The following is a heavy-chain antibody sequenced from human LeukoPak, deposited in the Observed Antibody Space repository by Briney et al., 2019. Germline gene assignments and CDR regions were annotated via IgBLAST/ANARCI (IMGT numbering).Heavy chain of an antibody. V-gene: IGHV4-38-2*02. J-gene: IGHJ4*02. CDR1: GYSISSGYY. D-gene: IGHD6-19*01. CDR2: IYHSGST. CDR3: ARVHNGWSYFDY. Sequence: SETLSLTCTVSGYSISSGYYWGWIRQPPGSGLEWIVSIYHSGSTYYSPSLKSRVTISVNTSKNQFSLKLSSVTAADTAVYYCARVHNGWSYFDYWGQGTLVTVSS.